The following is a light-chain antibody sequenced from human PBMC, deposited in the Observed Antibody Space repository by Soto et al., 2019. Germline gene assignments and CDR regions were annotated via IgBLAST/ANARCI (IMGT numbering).Light chain of an antibody. J-gene: IGLJ1*01. CDR2: EGT. Sequence: QSVLTQPASVSGSPGQTITISCTGTNNLVSWYQQHPGKAPKVVVYEGTKPPSGVSTPFAGPNSSGTASLTISGLQAKDEASYCCCAYVGARSYVFGPGTNVTVL. CDR1: NNL. CDR3: CAYVGARSYV. V-gene: IGLV2-23*01.